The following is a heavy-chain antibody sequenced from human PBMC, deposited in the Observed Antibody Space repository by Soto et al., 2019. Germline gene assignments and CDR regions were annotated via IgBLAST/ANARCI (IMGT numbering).Heavy chain of an antibody. J-gene: IGHJ4*02. CDR1: GGSFSGYY. D-gene: IGHD2-15*01. V-gene: IGHV4-34*01. CDR3: SREEVVAAIFYY. Sequence: AWETLSLTCAVYGGSFSGYYWSWIRQPPGKGLEWIGEINHSGSTNYNPSLKSRVTISVDTSKNQFSLKLSSVTAADTAVYYCSREEVVAAIFYYWGQGTLVPVS. CDR2: INHSGST.